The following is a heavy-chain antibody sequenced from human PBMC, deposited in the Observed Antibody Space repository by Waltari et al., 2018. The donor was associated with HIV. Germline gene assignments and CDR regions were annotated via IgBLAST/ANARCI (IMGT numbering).Heavy chain of an antibody. CDR1: GGSINSYY. V-gene: IGHV4-4*07. CDR3: ARGTYYFDTSSGYPPLDL. CDR2: IYNSGST. D-gene: IGHD3-22*01. Sequence: QVQLQQSGPRLMKPSETLSLTCIVSGGSINSYYWNWIRQPAGKALEWIGRIYNSGSTKYNPSLKSRVSMSIATSKNQFSLNLTSVTAADTAVYYCARGTYYFDTSSGYPPLDLWGRGTLVTVSS. J-gene: IGHJ2*01.